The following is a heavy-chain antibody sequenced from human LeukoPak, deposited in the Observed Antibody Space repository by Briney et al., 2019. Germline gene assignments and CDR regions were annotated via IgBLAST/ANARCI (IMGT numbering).Heavy chain of an antibody. D-gene: IGHD3-22*01. J-gene: IGHJ3*02. CDR2: IYSDGRT. Sequence: GGSLRLSCAASGFTVSNKYMTWVRQAPGKGLEWVSLIYSDGRTYYADSVKGRCTISRDNSKNTLYLQMNSLSVEDTAVYYCARGLFLSGYLDAFDIWGQGTVVTVSS. CDR3: ARGLFLSGYLDAFDI. CDR1: GFTVSNKY. V-gene: IGHV3-53*01.